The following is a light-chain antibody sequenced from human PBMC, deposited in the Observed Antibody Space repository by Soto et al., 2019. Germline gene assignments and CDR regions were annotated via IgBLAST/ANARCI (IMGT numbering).Light chain of an antibody. CDR2: GAS. J-gene: IGKJ1*01. Sequence: EIVVTQSPGTLSFSPGERATLSCRASQSFTSRSLAWYQQKPGLAPRLLISGASNRAAGIPDRFSGSGSGTDFTLTISRLEPEDFAVYYCQQYDSSPRTFGQGTKVDI. CDR1: QSFTSRS. V-gene: IGKV3-20*01. CDR3: QQYDSSPRT.